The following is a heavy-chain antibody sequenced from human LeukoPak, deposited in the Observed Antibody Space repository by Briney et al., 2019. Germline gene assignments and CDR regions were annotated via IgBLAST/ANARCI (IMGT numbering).Heavy chain of an antibody. CDR1: GGSISHYY. CDR3: ARTSIADPL. J-gene: IGHJ4*02. CDR2: FYNSGNT. V-gene: IGHV4-59*01. D-gene: IGHD6-6*01. Sequence: SETLSLTCTVSGGSISHYYWSWVRQAPGKGLEWIGYFYNSGNTKYNPSLKSRATILLDTSKNQFSLRLSSVTAADTAVYYCARTSIADPLWGQGVLVTVSS.